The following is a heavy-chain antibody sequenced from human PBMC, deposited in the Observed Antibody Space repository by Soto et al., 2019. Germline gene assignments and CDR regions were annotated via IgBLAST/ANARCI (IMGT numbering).Heavy chain of an antibody. CDR3: ARGSTVAAILFDY. CDR2: IYYSGST. V-gene: IGHV4-30-4*01. CDR1: GGSISSGDYY. J-gene: IGHJ4*02. D-gene: IGHD2-15*01. Sequence: SETLSLTCTVSGGSISSGDYYWSWIRQPPGKGLEWIGYIYYSGSTYYNPSLKSRVIISVDTSKNQFSLKLSSVTAADTAVYYCARGSTVAAILFDYWGQGTPVTVSS.